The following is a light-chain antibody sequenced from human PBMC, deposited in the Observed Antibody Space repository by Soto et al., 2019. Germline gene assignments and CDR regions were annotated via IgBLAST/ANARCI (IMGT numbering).Light chain of an antibody. CDR3: QQLDSSPYT. CDR1: QGSSSY. V-gene: IGKV1-9*01. Sequence: DIQLTQSPSLLSASVGDRVAISCRASQGSSSYLAWYQQKPGKAPKLLIHGASTLQSGVPSRFSVSRPGTEFTLTITSLQPEDLATNYCQQLDSSPYTFGQGTKLEMK. J-gene: IGKJ2*01. CDR2: GAS.